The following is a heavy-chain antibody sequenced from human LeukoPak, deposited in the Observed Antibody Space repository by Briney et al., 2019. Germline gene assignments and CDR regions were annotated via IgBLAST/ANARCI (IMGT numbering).Heavy chain of an antibody. Sequence: GGSLRLSCAASGFTFSSYAMNWVRQAPGKGLEWLSYISGGSSTIYYADSVKGRFTISRDNAKNSLYLQMNSLRAEDTAVYYCASSGYDSSPSAFDIWGQGTMVTVSS. CDR3: ASSGYDSSPSAFDI. J-gene: IGHJ3*02. D-gene: IGHD3-22*01. CDR1: GFTFSSYA. V-gene: IGHV3-48*04. CDR2: ISGGSSTI.